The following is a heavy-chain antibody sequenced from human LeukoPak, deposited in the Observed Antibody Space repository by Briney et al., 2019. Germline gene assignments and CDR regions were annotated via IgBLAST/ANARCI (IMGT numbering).Heavy chain of an antibody. CDR1: GFTFNNYA. V-gene: IGHV3-23*01. Sequence: GGSLRLSCAASGFTFNNYAMSWVRQAPGKGLEWVSAINGNGGSTCYADSVKGRFTISRDNSKNTLYLQMNSLRAEDTAVYYCAKSPYNFRILVWLLHGRFDYWGQGTLVTVSS. CDR3: AKSPYNFRILVWLLHGRFDY. J-gene: IGHJ4*02. CDR2: INGNGGST. D-gene: IGHD3-3*01.